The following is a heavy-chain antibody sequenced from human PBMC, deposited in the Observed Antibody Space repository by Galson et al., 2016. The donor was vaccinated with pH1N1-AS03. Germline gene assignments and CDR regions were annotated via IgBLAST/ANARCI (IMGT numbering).Heavy chain of an antibody. D-gene: IGHD2-2*01. CDR1: GHTLTEVS. CDR2: VAPAAGET. CDR3: TAVSADYDTSSFDPLIDY. J-gene: IGHJ4*02. Sequence: SVKVSCKVSGHTLTEVSIHCVRQAPGKGLEWMGGVAPAAGETIYVQQFKCRVAMPEDTSSDTAFMDLSRLRSDDSAVYYCTAVSADYDTSSFDPLIDYWGKGTRVTVSS. V-gene: IGHV1-24*01.